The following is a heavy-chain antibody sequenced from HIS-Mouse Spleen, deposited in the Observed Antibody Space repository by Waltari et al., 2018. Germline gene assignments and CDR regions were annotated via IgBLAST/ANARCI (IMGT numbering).Heavy chain of an antibody. Sequence: QLQLQESGPGLVKPSETLSLTCTVSGGSISSSSYYWGWIRQPPGKGLEWIGSIDYSGRNSYNPSLKSRVTISGDTSKNQCSLKLSSVTAADTAVYYCAREIPYSSSWYDWYFDLWGRGTLVTVSS. CDR3: AREIPYSSSWYDWYFDL. CDR2: IDYSGRN. V-gene: IGHV4-39*07. J-gene: IGHJ2*01. CDR1: GGSISSSSYY. D-gene: IGHD6-13*01.